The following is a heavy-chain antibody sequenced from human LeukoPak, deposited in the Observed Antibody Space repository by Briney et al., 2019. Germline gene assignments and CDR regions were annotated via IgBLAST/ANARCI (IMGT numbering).Heavy chain of an antibody. J-gene: IGHJ6*03. V-gene: IGHV3-7*01. CDR1: GFTFSSYW. CDR3: ARDRVTMVRGVIKSRYYYYMDV. CDR2: IKQDGSEK. D-gene: IGHD3-10*01. Sequence: PGGSLRLSCAASGFTFSSYWMSWVRQAPGKGLEWVANIKQDGSEKYYVDSVKGRFTISRDNAKKSLYLQMNSLRAEDTAVYYCARDRVTMVRGVIKSRYYYYMDVWGKGTTVTVSS.